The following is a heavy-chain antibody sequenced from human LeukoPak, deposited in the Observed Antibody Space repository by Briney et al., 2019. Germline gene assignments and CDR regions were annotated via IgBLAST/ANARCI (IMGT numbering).Heavy chain of an antibody. Sequence: GGSLRLSCAASGFTVSSNYMSWVRQAPGKGLEWVSVIYSGGSTYYADSVKGRVTISRDNSKNTLYLQMNSLRAEDTAVYYCARHGIAVAGTFDYWGQGTLVTVSS. CDR2: IYSGGST. CDR3: ARHGIAVAGTFDY. V-gene: IGHV3-66*04. D-gene: IGHD6-19*01. J-gene: IGHJ4*02. CDR1: GFTVSSNY.